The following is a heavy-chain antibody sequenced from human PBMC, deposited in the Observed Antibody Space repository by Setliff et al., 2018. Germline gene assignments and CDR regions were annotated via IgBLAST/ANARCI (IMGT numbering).Heavy chain of an antibody. CDR3: ARVPQEALYYYDRGHYIDY. CDR1: GNSFTGHF. CDR2: INPDSGDT. Sequence: ASVKVSCKVSGNSFTGHFLHWVRQAPGRGLEWMGWINPDSGDTHSPQNFQGRVRMTRDTSINTAYMELSTLRYDDTALYYCARVPQEALYYYDRGHYIDYWGQGTLVTVSS. V-gene: IGHV1-2*02. D-gene: IGHD3-22*01. J-gene: IGHJ4*02.